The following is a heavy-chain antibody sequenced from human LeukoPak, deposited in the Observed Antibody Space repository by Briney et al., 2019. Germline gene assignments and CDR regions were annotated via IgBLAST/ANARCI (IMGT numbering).Heavy chain of an antibody. V-gene: IGHV4-4*07. Sequence: SETLSLTCTVPGGSISSYYWSWIRQPAGKGLEWIGRIYTSGSTNYNYNPSLESRVTMSVDTSKNHFSLKLRSVTAADTAVYYCARVVGAVVGTDYYYYMDVWGKGTTVTISS. CDR3: ARVVGAVVGTDYYYYMDV. CDR2: IYTSGST. CDR1: GGSISSYY. D-gene: IGHD6-19*01. J-gene: IGHJ6*03.